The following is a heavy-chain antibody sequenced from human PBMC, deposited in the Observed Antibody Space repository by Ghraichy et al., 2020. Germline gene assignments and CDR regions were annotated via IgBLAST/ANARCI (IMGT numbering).Heavy chain of an antibody. CDR2: TRNKANSYST. Sequence: GESLNISCAASGFTFSDHYMDWIRQAPGKGLEWVGHTRNKANSYSTEYAASVKGRFTISRDNLKNSVYLQMNSLKTEDTAVYHCVRVSRYYHYDYWGQGTLVTVSS. V-gene: IGHV3-72*01. CDR1: GFTFSDHY. D-gene: IGHD3-9*01. J-gene: IGHJ4*02. CDR3: VRVSRYYHYDY.